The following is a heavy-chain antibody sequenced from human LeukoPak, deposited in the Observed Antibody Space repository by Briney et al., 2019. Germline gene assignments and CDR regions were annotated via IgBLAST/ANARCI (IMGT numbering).Heavy chain of an antibody. D-gene: IGHD3-3*01. J-gene: IGHJ4*02. CDR3: AKDARVLRFLEWLFPHFDC. Sequence: GSLRLSCAASGFTSTNYAMSWVRQDPGKGLEWVSALSGSGDSTYYADSLKGRFTISRDNSKNTLYLQMNSLRAEDTAIYYCAKDARVLRFLEWLFPHFDCWGQGTLVTVSS. CDR1: GFTSTNYA. CDR2: LSGSGDST. V-gene: IGHV3-23*01.